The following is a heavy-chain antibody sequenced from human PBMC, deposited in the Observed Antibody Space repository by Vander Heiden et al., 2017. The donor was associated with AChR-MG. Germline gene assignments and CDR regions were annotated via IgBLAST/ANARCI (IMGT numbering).Heavy chain of an antibody. CDR2: ISWNSGSI. Sequence: EVQLVESGGGLVQPGRSLRLSCAASGFTFDDSAMHWVRQAPGKGLEWVSGISWNSGSIGYADSVKGRFTISRDNAKNSLYLQMNSLRAEDTALYYCAKEEVIGYYYYYGMDVWGQGTTVTVSS. V-gene: IGHV3-9*01. CDR1: GFTFDDSA. J-gene: IGHJ6*02. CDR3: AKEEVIGYYYYYGMDV. D-gene: IGHD3-16*02.